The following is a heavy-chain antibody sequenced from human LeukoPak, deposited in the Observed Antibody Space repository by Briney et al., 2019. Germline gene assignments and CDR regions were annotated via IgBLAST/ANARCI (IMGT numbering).Heavy chain of an antibody. D-gene: IGHD1-1*01. J-gene: IGHJ4*02. CDR3: ARYTTGAFDY. CDR1: GYSFTSYW. Sequence: GESLKISCKGSGYSFTSYWITWVRQMPGKGLEWMGRIDPSDSYTNYSPSFQGHVTISADKSISTAYLQWSSLKASDAAMYYCARYTTGAFDYWGQGTLVTVSS. V-gene: IGHV5-10-1*01. CDR2: IDPSDSYT.